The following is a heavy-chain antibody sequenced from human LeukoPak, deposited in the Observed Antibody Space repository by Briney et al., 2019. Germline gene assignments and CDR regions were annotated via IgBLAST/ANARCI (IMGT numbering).Heavy chain of an antibody. Sequence: SETLSLTCAVYGGSFSAYYWSWIRQPPGKGLEWIGEINHSGSTNYNASLKSRVTISVDTSKNQFSLKLSSVTAADTAVYYCARGFDSKSTYFDYWGQGTLVTVSS. J-gene: IGHJ4*02. CDR1: GGSFSAYY. V-gene: IGHV4-34*01. CDR2: INHSGST. D-gene: IGHD2-21*01. CDR3: ARGFDSKSTYFDY.